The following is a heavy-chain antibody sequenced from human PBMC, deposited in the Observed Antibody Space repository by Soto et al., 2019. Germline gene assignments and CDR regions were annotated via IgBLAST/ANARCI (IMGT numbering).Heavy chain of an antibody. V-gene: IGHV1-18*04. CDR2: ISFYSGST. D-gene: IGHD6-19*01. Sequence: QVQLVQSGAEVKKPGASVRVSCEASGYTFTSYGISWVRQAPGQGLEWMGWISFYSGSTNYAQKLQGRVTMTTDRSIRAVYMELRSLRSVDTAVYYCARDSWGLAVPDYHYYAMDVWGQGTTVTVS. J-gene: IGHJ6*02. CDR3: ARDSWGLAVPDYHYYAMDV. CDR1: GYTFTSYG.